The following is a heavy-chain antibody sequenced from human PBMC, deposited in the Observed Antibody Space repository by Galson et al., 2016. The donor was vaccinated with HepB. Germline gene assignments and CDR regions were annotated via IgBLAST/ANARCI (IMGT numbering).Heavy chain of an antibody. J-gene: IGHJ4*02. D-gene: IGHD3-10*01. CDR1: GYSFTNYW. Sequence: QSGAEVKKPGESLKISCKASGYSFTNYWIGWVRQMPGKGLEWMAIIYPTDSDTRYGPSFQGQVTISVDKSINTAYLQCSSLKASDTAMYSCARHQPWVGDFFYWGQGTLVTVSS. CDR2: IYPTDSDT. V-gene: IGHV5-51*01. CDR3: ARHQPWVGDFFY.